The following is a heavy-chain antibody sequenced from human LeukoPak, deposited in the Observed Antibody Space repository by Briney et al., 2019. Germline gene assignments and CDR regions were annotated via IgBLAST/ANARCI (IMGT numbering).Heavy chain of an antibody. J-gene: IGHJ5*02. V-gene: IGHV4-59*01. CDR1: GXSISSDY. Sequence: SSETLSLTCTVSGXSISSDYWSWIRQPPGKGLEWIGYIYYSGSTNYNPSLKSRVTISVDTSKNQFSLKLSSVTAADTAVYYCARVSVAGTFIWFDPWGQGTLVTVSS. CDR2: IYYSGST. CDR3: ARVSVAGTFIWFDP. D-gene: IGHD6-19*01.